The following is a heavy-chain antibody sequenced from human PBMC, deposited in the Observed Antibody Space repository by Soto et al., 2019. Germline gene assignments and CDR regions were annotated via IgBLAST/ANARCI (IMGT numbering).Heavy chain of an antibody. D-gene: IGHD2-2*01. CDR3: ARLGRDIVVVPAAMPYFDY. CDR1: GGSISSGGYY. CDR2: IYYSGST. Sequence: QVQLQESGPGLVKPSQTLSLTCTVSGGSISSGGYYWSWLRQHPGKGLEWIGYIYYSGSTYYNPSLKSRVTISVDTSKNQFSLKLSSVTAADTAVYYCARLGRDIVVVPAAMPYFDYWGQGTLVTVSS. J-gene: IGHJ4*02. V-gene: IGHV4-31*03.